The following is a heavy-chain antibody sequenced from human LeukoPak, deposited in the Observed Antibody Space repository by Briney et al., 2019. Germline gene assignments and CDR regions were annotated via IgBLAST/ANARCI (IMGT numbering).Heavy chain of an antibody. V-gene: IGHV3-30*18. CDR1: GFTFSRYW. CDR3: AKEDNPWAYYDSSGYLGDY. Sequence: GGSLRLSCAVSGFTFSRYWMTWVRQAPGKGLEWVAVISYDGSNKYYADSVKGRFTISRDNSKNTLYLQMNSLRAEDTAVYYCAKEDNPWAYYDSSGYLGDYWGQGTLVTVSS. J-gene: IGHJ4*02. D-gene: IGHD3-22*01. CDR2: ISYDGSNK.